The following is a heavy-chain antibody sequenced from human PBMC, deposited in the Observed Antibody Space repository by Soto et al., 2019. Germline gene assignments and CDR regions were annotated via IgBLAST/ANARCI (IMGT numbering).Heavy chain of an antibody. D-gene: IGHD2-15*01. CDR3: ARDLGYCRSGTCYREGFDP. Sequence: QVQLVQTGAEVKKPGASVKVSCKASGYTFTTHGISWVRQVPGQGLEWMGWVRGDNGHTNYAQSLQGRVTMTTDTSTNTAYMELRSLRSDDTAVYYCARDLGYCRSGTCYREGFDPLGQGILVTVSS. CDR1: GYTFTTHG. CDR2: VRGDNGHT. V-gene: IGHV1-18*01. J-gene: IGHJ5*02.